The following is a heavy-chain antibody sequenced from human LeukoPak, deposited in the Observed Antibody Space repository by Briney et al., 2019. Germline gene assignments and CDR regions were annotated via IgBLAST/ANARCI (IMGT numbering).Heavy chain of an antibody. CDR2: TNPNSGGT. V-gene: IGHV1-2*02. D-gene: IGHD1-26*01. CDR3: ARVSGSYASYYYYYMDV. Sequence: ASVKVSCKASGYTFTGYYMHWVRQAPGQGLEWMGWTNPNSGGTNYAQKFQGRVTMTSDTSISTAYMELSRLRSDDTAVYYCARVSGSYASYYYYYMDVWGKGTTVTVSS. CDR1: GYTFTGYY. J-gene: IGHJ6*03.